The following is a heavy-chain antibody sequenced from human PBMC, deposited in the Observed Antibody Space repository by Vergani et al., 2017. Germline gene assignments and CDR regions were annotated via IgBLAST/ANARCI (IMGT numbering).Heavy chain of an antibody. CDR2: INPNSGGT. CDR3: ARSRNYDSSGYYYVIGPSDAFDI. D-gene: IGHD3-22*01. J-gene: IGHJ3*02. CDR1: GYTFTGYY. Sequence: QVQLVQSGAEVKKPGASVKVSCKASGYTFTGYYMHWVRQAPGQGLEWMGWINPNSGGTNYAQKFQGRVTITADESTSTAYMELSSLRSEDTAVYYCARSRNYDSSGYYYVIGPSDAFDIWGQGTMVTVSS. V-gene: IGHV1-2*02.